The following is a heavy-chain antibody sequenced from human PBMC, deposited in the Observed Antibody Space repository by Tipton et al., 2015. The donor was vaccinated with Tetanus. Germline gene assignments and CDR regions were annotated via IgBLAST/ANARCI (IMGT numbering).Heavy chain of an antibody. CDR3: ARGGSYSYGPRGFDL. D-gene: IGHD5-18*01. Sequence: GLVKPSETLPLTCAVYGGSFSAYYWSWIRQSPGKGLEWIGEINHSGSTTYSPSFKSRVTISVDTPKNQFSLKLTSLTVADTAVYYCARGGSYSYGPRGFDLWGRGTLVTVSS. CDR2: INHSGST. J-gene: IGHJ2*01. V-gene: IGHV4-34*01. CDR1: GGSFSAYY.